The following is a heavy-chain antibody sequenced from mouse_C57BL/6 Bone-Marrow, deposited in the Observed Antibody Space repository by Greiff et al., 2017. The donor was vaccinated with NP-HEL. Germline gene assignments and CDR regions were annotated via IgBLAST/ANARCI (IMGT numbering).Heavy chain of an antibody. CDR1: GYTFTDYY. CDR2: IYPGSGNT. Sequence: QVQLQQSGAELVRPGASVKLSCKASGYTFTDYYINWVKQRPGQGLEWIARIYPGSGNTYYNEKFKGKATLTAEKSSSTAYMQLSSLTSEDSAVYFCARLTQGEYYFDYWGQGTTLTVSS. J-gene: IGHJ2*01. CDR3: ARLTQGEYYFDY. V-gene: IGHV1-76*01. D-gene: IGHD1-1*01.